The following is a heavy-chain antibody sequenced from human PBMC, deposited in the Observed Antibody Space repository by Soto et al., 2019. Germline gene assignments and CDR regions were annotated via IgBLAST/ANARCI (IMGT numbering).Heavy chain of an antibody. CDR2: IYYSGST. CDR3: ARLAVAGTGFDY. CDR1: GGSISSYY. D-gene: IGHD6-19*01. Sequence: PSETLSLTCTVSGGSISSYYWSWLRQPPGKGLEWIGYIYYSGSTNYNPSLKSRVTISVDTSKNQFSLKLSSVTAADTAVYYCARLAVAGTGFDYWGQGTLVTVSS. J-gene: IGHJ4*02. V-gene: IGHV4-59*01.